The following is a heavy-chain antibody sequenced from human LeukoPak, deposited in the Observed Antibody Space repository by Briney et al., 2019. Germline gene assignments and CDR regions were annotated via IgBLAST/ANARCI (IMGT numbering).Heavy chain of an antibody. V-gene: IGHV3-48*02. CDR1: GFTFISYS. J-gene: IGHJ4*02. CDR3: ERFAGDNY. D-gene: IGHD3-10*01. Sequence: GGSLRLSCATSGFTFISYSMNWVRQAPGKGLEWVSYISSSGTPIYYADSVKGRFTISRDNAKNSVYLQMNSLRHEDTAVYYCERFAGDNYWGQGTLVTVSS. CDR2: ISSSGTPI.